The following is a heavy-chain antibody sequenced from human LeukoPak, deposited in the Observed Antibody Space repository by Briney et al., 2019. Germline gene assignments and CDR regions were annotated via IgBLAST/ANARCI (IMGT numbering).Heavy chain of an antibody. J-gene: IGHJ5*02. CDR3: AKRRRDQLLLGDWFDP. Sequence: GESLQISCKGSGFTFTEYWIGWVRQVPGEGLEWMGIIYPPDSQTLYSPSFQGHVTISADKSITTLYLQWSSLKVSDTAMYYCAKRRRDQLLLGDWFDPWGQGTLVTVSS. CDR2: IYPPDSQT. V-gene: IGHV5-51*01. CDR1: GFTFTEYW. D-gene: IGHD3-16*01.